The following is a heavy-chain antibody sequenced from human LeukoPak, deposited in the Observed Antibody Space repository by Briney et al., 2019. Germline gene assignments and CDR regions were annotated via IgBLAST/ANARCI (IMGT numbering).Heavy chain of an antibody. CDR2: IGNSAGYT. CDR3: AKDEGWELKGYYLDY. Sequence: PGGSLRLSCAASGFTFSTFAMSWVRQAPGKGLEWVSTIGNSAGYTYYADSVKGRFTISRDNSKNPLYLQMNSLRAGDTAVYYCAKDEGWELKGYYLDYWGQGILVTVSS. J-gene: IGHJ4*02. D-gene: IGHD1-26*01. CDR1: GFTFSTFA. V-gene: IGHV3-23*01.